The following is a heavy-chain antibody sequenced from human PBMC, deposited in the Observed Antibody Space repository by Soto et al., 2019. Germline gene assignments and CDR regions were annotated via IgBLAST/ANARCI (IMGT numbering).Heavy chain of an antibody. CDR2: ISSNGGST. CDR1: GFTFSSYA. CDR3: ARDRAEGGGGYYYYMDV. J-gene: IGHJ6*03. V-gene: IGHV3-64*01. D-gene: IGHD2-15*01. Sequence: GGSLRLSCAASGFTFSSYAMHWVRQAPGKGLEYVSAISSNGGSTYYANSVKGRFTISRDNSKNTLYLQMGSLRAEDMAVYYCARDRAEGGGGYYYYMDVWGKGTTVTVSS.